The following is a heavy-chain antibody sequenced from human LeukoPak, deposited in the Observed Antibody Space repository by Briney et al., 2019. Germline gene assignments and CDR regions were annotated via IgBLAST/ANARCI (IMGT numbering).Heavy chain of an antibody. CDR3: ARDRDLDYFDY. CDR1: GFTFSSYS. Sequence: PGGSMRLSCGASGFTFSSYSMHWVRQAPGKGLLWVSGINSDGSSTRYADSMKGRFTISRDNTKNTLYLQMNSLRAEDTAVYYCARDRDLDYFDYWGQGTLVTVSS. J-gene: IGHJ4*02. CDR2: INSDGSST. D-gene: IGHD5-24*01. V-gene: IGHV3-74*01.